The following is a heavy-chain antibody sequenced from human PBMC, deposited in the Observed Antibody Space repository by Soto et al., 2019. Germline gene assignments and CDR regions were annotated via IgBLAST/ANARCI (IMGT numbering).Heavy chain of an antibody. D-gene: IGHD3-10*01. J-gene: IGHJ4*01. CDR1: GGPFNRYF. Sequence: SETLSLTCTVSGGPFNRYFWTWIRQPPGKGLEWIGHIFPGGDTDSNPSLKSRVTISADRSKSQISLKLSSVIAADTAVYYCAKLSGNYHFSLDYWGQGILVTVSS. CDR3: AKLSGNYHFSLDY. CDR2: IFPGGDT. V-gene: IGHV4-4*09.